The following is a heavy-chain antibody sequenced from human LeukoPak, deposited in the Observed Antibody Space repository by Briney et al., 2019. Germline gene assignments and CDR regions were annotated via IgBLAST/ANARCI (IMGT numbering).Heavy chain of an antibody. D-gene: IGHD6-19*01. V-gene: IGHV3-21*01. CDR1: GFTFSSYS. J-gene: IGHJ6*03. Sequence: PGGSLRLSCAASGFTFSSYSMNWVRQAPGKGLEWVSSISSSSSYIYYADSVKGRFTISRDNAKNSLYLQMNSLRAEDTAVYYCARGTKYSSGWKVSSYYYYMDVWGKGTTVTVSS. CDR3: ARGTKYSSGWKVSSYYYYMDV. CDR2: ISSSSSYI.